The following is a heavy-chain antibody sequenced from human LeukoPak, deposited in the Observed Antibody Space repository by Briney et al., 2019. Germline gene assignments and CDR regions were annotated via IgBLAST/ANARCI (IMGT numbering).Heavy chain of an antibody. Sequence: PSETLSLTCTVSGGSISSSSYYWSWIRQPAGKGLEWIGRIYTSGSTNYNPSLKSRVTMSLDTSKNQFSLKLSSVTAADTAMYYCARDYTGDEVFDIWGQGTMVTVSS. D-gene: IGHD3-10*01. J-gene: IGHJ3*02. V-gene: IGHV4-61*02. CDR1: GGSISSSSYY. CDR3: ARDYTGDEVFDI. CDR2: IYTSGST.